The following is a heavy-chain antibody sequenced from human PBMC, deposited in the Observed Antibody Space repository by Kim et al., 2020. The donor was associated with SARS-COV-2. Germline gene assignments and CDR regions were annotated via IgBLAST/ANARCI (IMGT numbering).Heavy chain of an antibody. CDR1: GFTFNTYS. Sequence: GGSLRLSCALSGFTFNTYSMKWVRQAPGKGLEWISFIAVSGTTYYADSVKGRFTLSRDNAKNSLYLQMSSLRAEDTAVYYCARVRGGWYLDLWGRGTLVT. D-gene: IGHD3-10*01. CDR2: IAVSGTT. V-gene: IGHV3-48*04. J-gene: IGHJ2*01. CDR3: ARVRGGWYLDL.